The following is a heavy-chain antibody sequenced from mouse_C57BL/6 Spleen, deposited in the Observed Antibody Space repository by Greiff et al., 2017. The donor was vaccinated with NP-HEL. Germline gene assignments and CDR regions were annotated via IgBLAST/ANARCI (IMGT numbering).Heavy chain of an antibody. CDR2: IDPSDSYT. Sequence: QVQLQQPGAELVRPGTSVKLSCKASGYTFTSYWMHWVKQRPGQGLEWIGVIDPSDSYTNYNQKFKGKATLTVDTSSSTAYMQLSSLTSEDSAVYYCARKHSLYAMGYWGQGTSVTVSS. CDR1: GYTFTSYW. J-gene: IGHJ4*01. CDR3: ARKHSLYAMGY. V-gene: IGHV1-59*01.